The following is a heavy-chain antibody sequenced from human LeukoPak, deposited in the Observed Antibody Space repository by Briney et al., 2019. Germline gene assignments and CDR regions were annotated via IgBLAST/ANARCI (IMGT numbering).Heavy chain of an antibody. D-gene: IGHD1-26*01. CDR2: IYHSGST. CDR3: ARRGSGSYYFDY. V-gene: IGHV4-38-2*01. CDR1: GYSISSGYF. J-gene: IGHJ4*02. Sequence: SETLSLTCAVSGYSISSGYFWDWIRPPPGKGLEWIGFIYHSGSTYYNPSLKSRVTISVDTSKNQFSLKLSSVTAADTAVYYCARRGSGSYYFDYWGQGTLVTVSS.